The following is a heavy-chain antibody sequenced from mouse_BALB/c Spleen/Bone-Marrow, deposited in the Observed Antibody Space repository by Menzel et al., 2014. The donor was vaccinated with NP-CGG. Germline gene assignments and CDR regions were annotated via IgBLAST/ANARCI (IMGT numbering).Heavy chain of an antibody. V-gene: IGHV5-9-3*01. CDR2: ITSGGGST. CDR3: ARQENWALDY. J-gene: IGHJ2*01. D-gene: IGHD4-1*01. CDR1: GFTFSDYA. Sequence: VRLQQSGGGLVKPGGSLKLSCAASGFTFSDYAVSWVRQSPEKRLEWVATITSGGGSTYYPDSVKGRFTISRDNAKNTLYLQMSSLRSEDTAMYYCARQENWALDYWGQGTTLTVSS.